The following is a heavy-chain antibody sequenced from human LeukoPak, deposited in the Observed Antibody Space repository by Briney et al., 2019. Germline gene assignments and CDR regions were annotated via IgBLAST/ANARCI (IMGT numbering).Heavy chain of an antibody. J-gene: IGHJ4*02. CDR2: ISGSGGST. CDR3: AKARGGYYYDSSGSSDYFDY. D-gene: IGHD3-22*01. V-gene: IGHV3-23*01. CDR1: GFTFSSYA. Sequence: GGSLRLSCAASGFTFSSYAMSWVRQAPGKGLEWVSAISGSGGSTYYADSVKGRFTISRDNSKNTLYLQMNSLRAEDTAVYYCAKARGGYYYDSSGSSDYFDYWGQGTLVTVSS.